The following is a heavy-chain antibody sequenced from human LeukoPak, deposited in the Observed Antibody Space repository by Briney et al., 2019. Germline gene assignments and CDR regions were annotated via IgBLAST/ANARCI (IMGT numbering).Heavy chain of an antibody. J-gene: IGHJ4*02. D-gene: IGHD5-24*01. CDR1: GFTFDDYA. CDR2: ISWNSGSI. CDR3: AKDIEGEMATYYFDY. Sequence: GGSLRLSCAASGFTFDDYAMHWVRQAPGKGLEWVSGISWNSGSIGYADSVKGRFTISRDNAKNSLYLQMNSLRAEDTALYYCAKDIEGEMATYYFDYWGRGTLVTVSS. V-gene: IGHV3-9*01.